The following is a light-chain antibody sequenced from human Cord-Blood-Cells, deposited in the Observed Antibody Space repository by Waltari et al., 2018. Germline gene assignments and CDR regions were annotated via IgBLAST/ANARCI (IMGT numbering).Light chain of an antibody. V-gene: IGKV3-11*01. CDR3: QQRSNWPPET. CDR2: DAS. J-gene: IGKJ1*01. CDR1: QSVSSY. Sequence: EIVLTQSPATLSLSPGERATLSCRASQSVSSYLAWYQQKPGQAPRLLIYDASNRATGIPARFSGSGSGTDFTLTSSSREPEEFAVYYCQQRSNWPPETFGQGTKVEIK.